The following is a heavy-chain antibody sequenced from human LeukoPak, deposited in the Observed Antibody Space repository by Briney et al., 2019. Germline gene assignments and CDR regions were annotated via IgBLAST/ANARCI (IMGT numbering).Heavy chain of an antibody. CDR1: GGSISSYY. D-gene: IGHD6-19*01. CDR3: ARDPSIAVADWFDP. CDR2: IYTSGST. V-gene: IGHV4-4*07. J-gene: IGHJ5*02. Sequence: SETLSLTCTVSGGSISSYYWSWIRQPAGKGLEWIGRIYTSGSTNYNPSLKSRVTMSVGTSKNQFSLKLSSVTAADTAVYYCARDPSIAVADWFDPWGQGTLVTVSS.